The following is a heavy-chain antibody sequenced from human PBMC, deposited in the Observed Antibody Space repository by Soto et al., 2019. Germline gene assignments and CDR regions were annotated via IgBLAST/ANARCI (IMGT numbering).Heavy chain of an antibody. D-gene: IGHD3-3*01. CDR1: GFTFSSYW. J-gene: IGHJ6*02. CDR3: ARGLYYDFWSGYYGSPAHYYYGMDV. V-gene: IGHV3-74*01. Sequence: TGGSLRLSCAASGFTFSSYWMHWVRQAPGKGLVWVSRINSDGSSTSYADSVKGRFTISRDNAKNTLYLQMNSLRAEDTAVYYCARGLYYDFWSGYYGSPAHYYYGMDVWGQGTTVTVSS. CDR2: INSDGSST.